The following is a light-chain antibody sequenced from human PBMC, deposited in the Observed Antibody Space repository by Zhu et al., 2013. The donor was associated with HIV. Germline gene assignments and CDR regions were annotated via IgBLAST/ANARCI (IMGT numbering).Light chain of an antibody. CDR1: QDIAGY. CDR3: QQLSSYPLT. V-gene: IGKV1-8*01. CDR2: AAS. Sequence: IQMTQSPSSFSSSTGDRVTITCRASQDIAGYLAWYQQKPGQAPKLLIYAASTLHSGVPSRFSGSGSGTDFTLTISSLQPEDFATYYCQQLSSYPLTFGPGTKVDVK. J-gene: IGKJ3*01.